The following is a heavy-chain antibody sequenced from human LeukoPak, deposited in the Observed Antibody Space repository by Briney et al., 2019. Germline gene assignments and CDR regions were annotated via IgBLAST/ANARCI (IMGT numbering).Heavy chain of an antibody. CDR1: GGSISSYY. Sequence: SETLSLTCTVSGGSISSYYWSWIRQPPGKGLEWIGYIYYSGSTNYNPSLKSRVTISVDTSKNQFSLKLSSVTAADTAVYYCARQREGYDFWSGYYMDYWGQGTLVTVSS. D-gene: IGHD3-3*01. J-gene: IGHJ4*02. V-gene: IGHV4-59*08. CDR3: ARQREGYDFWSGYYMDY. CDR2: IYYSGST.